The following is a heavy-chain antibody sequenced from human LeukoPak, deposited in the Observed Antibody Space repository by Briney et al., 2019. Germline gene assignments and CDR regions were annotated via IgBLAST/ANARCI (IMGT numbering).Heavy chain of an antibody. Sequence: GGSLRLSCAASGFTFSSYAMHWVRQAPGTGLEYVSAISSNGGSTYYANSVKGRFTISRDNSKNTLYLQVGSLRAEDMAVYYCARGFPSPDKRPCWGQGTLVTVSS. CDR1: GFTFSSYA. D-gene: IGHD3-10*01. V-gene: IGHV3-64*01. CDR2: ISSNGGST. J-gene: IGHJ4*02. CDR3: ARGFPSPDKRPC.